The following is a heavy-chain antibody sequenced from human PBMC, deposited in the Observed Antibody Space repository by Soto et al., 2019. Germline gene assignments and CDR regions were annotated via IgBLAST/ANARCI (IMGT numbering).Heavy chain of an antibody. CDR1: GGTFSSYA. V-gene: IGHV1-69*13. J-gene: IGHJ6*02. D-gene: IGHD3-10*01. CDR3: ARGFTMVRGVIPNYYYHYGMDV. Sequence: SVKVSCKASGGTFSSYAISWVRQAPGQGLEWTGGIIPIFGTANYAQKFQGRVTITADESTSTAYMELSSLRSEDTAVYYCARGFTMVRGVIPNYYYHYGMDVWGQGTTVTVSS. CDR2: IIPIFGTA.